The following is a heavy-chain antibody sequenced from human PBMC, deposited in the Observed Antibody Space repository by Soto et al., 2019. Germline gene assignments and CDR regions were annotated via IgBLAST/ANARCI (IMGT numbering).Heavy chain of an antibody. V-gene: IGHV1-8*01. CDR1: GYTFTSYD. J-gene: IGHJ6*03. D-gene: IGHD3-3*01. CDR2: MNPNSGNT. CDR3: ARGRVAATIFGEDYYYYMAV. Sequence: GASLKVSCKASGYTFTSYDINWVRQATGQGLAWMGWMNPNSGNTGYAQKFQGRVTMTRNTSISTAYMELSSLRSEDTAVYYCARGRVAATIFGEDYYYYMAVWGKGTTVTVSS.